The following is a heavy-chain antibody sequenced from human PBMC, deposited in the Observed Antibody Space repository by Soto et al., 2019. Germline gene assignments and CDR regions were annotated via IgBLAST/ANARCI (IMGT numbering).Heavy chain of an antibody. CDR3: ARDGTSVLGEPGGSKVLYYYYYGMDV. CDR1: GYAFTSRG. D-gene: IGHD3-16*01. V-gene: IGHV1-18*04. Sequence: ASVKVYCKTSGYAFTSRGSICVRQAPRQGLEWMGWISAYNGNTNYAQKLQGRVTMTTDTSTSTAYMELRSLGSDDTAVYYCARDGTSVLGEPGGSKVLYYYYYGMDVWGQGTTVTVSS. CDR2: ISAYNGNT. J-gene: IGHJ6*02.